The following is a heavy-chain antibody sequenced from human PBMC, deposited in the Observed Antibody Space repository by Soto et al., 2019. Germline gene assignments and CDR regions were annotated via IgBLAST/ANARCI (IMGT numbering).Heavy chain of an antibody. CDR1: GGSISSSSYY. D-gene: IGHD5-12*01. Sequence: PSETLSLTCTVPGGSISSSSYYWGWIRQPPGKGLEWIGSIYYSGSTYXXXXXXXRXXXXVXXXKNQFSLKLSSVTAADTAVYXXARAIVAPKYYFDYWGQGTLVTVSS. V-gene: IGHV4-39*01. CDR3: ARAIVAPKYYFDY. J-gene: IGHJ4*02. CDR2: IYYSGST.